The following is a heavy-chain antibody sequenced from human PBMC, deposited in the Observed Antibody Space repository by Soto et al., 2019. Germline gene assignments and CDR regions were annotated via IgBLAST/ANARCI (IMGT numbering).Heavy chain of an antibody. J-gene: IGHJ4*02. V-gene: IGHV1-3*01. D-gene: IGHD3-10*01. Sequence: ASVKVSCKASGYTFTSYGMHWVRQAPGQRLEGMGWINAGNGNTKYSQKFQGRVTITRDTSASTAYMELSSLRSEDTAVYYCARVTFYYYGSGSYYLPFDYWGQGTLVTVSS. CDR2: INAGNGNT. CDR3: ARVTFYYYGSGSYYLPFDY. CDR1: GYTFTSYG.